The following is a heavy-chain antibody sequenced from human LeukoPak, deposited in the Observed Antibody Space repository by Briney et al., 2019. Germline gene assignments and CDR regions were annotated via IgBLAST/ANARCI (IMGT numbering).Heavy chain of an antibody. V-gene: IGHV3-7*01. CDR1: GFTFTTHW. J-gene: IGHJ5*02. Sequence: GGSLRLSCAASGFTFTTHWMSWVRQAPGKGLEWVANIRQDGSDKHYLESVKGRFTISRDNAKNSLYLQMNSLRAEDTAVYYCARDAFYGSGSYEFDPWGQGTLVTVSS. D-gene: IGHD3-10*01. CDR2: IRQDGSDK. CDR3: ARDAFYGSGSYEFDP.